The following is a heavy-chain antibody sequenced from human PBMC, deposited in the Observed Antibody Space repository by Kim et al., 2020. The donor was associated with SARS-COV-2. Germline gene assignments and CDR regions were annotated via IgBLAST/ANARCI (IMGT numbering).Heavy chain of an antibody. CDR2: IGTSDSYI. D-gene: IGHD2-8*02. CDR3: ARVGALSTGGYYY. J-gene: IGHJ6*01. CDR1: GFTVSSYT. Sequence: GGSLRLSCEASGFTVSSYTMTWLRQAPGEGLKWVSSIGTSDSYIYYADAVKGRFTISRDNAKNSLHLHMTSLFDDDTAVYYCARVGALSTGGYYY. V-gene: IGHV3-21*01.